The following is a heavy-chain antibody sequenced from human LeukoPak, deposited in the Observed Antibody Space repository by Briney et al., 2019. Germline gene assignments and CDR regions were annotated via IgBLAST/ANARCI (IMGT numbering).Heavy chain of an antibody. Sequence: SETLSLTCTVSGGSISSYYWSWIRQPAGKGLEWIGRIYTSGSTNYNPSLKSRVTMSVDTSKNQFPLKLSSVTAADTAVYYCAREYCSGGSCFGYYYMDVWGKGTTVTVSS. D-gene: IGHD2-15*01. CDR2: IYTSGST. V-gene: IGHV4-4*07. CDR3: AREYCSGGSCFGYYYMDV. CDR1: GGSISSYY. J-gene: IGHJ6*03.